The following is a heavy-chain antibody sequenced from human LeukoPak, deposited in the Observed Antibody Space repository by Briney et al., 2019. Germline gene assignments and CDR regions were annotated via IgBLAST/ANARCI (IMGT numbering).Heavy chain of an antibody. J-gene: IGHJ4*02. CDR3: ARLSGSSWKSVY. V-gene: IGHV4-39*01. Sequence: PSETLSLTCTVSGGTISSSSYYWGWIRQPPGKGLEWIGTIYYSGNTYYNSSLKSRLTISVDTSKNQFSLKLRSVTAADTAVYYCARLSGSSWKSVYWGQGTLVTVSS. CDR1: GGTISSSSYY. D-gene: IGHD2-15*01. CDR2: IYYSGNT.